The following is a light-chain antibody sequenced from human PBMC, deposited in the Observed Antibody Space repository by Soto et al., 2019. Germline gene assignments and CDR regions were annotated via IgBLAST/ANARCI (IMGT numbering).Light chain of an antibody. J-gene: IGKJ5*01. CDR3: QQYGSSPLVT. V-gene: IGKV3-20*01. CDR1: QSVSSSY. CDR2: GAS. Sequence: EIVLTQSPGTLSLSPGERATLSSRASQSVSSSYLAWYQQKPGQAPRLVIHGASSRATGIPDRFSGSGSGTDFTLTISRLEPEDFAVYYCQQYGSSPLVTFGQGTRLEIK.